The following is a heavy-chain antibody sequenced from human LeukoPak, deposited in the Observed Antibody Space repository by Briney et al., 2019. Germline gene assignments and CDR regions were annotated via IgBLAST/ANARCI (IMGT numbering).Heavy chain of an antibody. J-gene: IGHJ4*02. CDR1: GFTFSTYS. V-gene: IGHV3-21*01. CDR2: ISSSSSYI. Sequence: PGGSLRLSCAASGFTFSTYSMKWVRQAPGKGLEWVSSISSSSSYIYYADSVKGRVTISRDNAKNSLYLQMNSLRAEDTAVYYCARGYYDTLTGPDYWGQGTLVTVSS. D-gene: IGHD3-9*01. CDR3: ARGYYDTLTGPDY.